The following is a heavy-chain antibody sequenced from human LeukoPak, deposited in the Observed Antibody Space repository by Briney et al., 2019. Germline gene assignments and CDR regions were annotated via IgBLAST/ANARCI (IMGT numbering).Heavy chain of an antibody. V-gene: IGHV1-8*03. CDR1: GYTFTSYD. Sequence: ASVKVSCKASGYTFTSYDISWVRQATGQGLEWMGWMNPNSGVTGYAQKFQGRVTLTRSTSISTAYMELSSLRSEDTAVYYCTRHTSPTFDYWGQGTLVTVSS. J-gene: IGHJ4*02. CDR3: TRHTSPTFDY. CDR2: MNPNSGVT. D-gene: IGHD2-2*01.